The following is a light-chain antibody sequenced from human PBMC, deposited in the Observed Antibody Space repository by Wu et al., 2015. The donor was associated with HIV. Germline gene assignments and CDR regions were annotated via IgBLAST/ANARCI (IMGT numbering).Light chain of an antibody. J-gene: IGKJ1*01. CDR2: DAS. Sequence: EIVMTQSPATLSVSPGGRVTLSCRASQIIATNLAWYQQKPGQPPRLLIYDASTRATGFPARFSGGGSGTEFTLTISTLQSGDVALYYCQQYNDWPQTFGQGTKVEI. CDR1: QIIATN. CDR3: QQYNDWPQT. V-gene: IGKV3-15*01.